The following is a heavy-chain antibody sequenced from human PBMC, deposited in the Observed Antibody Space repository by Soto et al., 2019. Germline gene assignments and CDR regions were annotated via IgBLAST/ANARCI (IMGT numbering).Heavy chain of an antibody. CDR1: GGSISSGGYY. Sequence: SETLSLTCTVSGGSISSGGYYWSWIRQHPGKGLEWIGYIYYSGSTYYNPSLKSRVTISVDTSKNQFYLKLSSVTAADTAVYYCAIDVPASGYYLGPSERPNAFDIWGQGTMVTVSS. V-gene: IGHV4-31*03. D-gene: IGHD3-22*01. J-gene: IGHJ3*02. CDR3: AIDVPASGYYLGPSERPNAFDI. CDR2: IYYSGST.